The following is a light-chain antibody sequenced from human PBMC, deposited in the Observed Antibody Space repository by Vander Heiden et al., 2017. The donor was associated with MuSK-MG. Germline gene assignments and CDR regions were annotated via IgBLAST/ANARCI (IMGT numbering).Light chain of an antibody. CDR2: QDS. V-gene: IGLV3-1*01. CDR1: KLGDKY. CDR3: QAWDSSTYV. J-gene: IGLJ1*01. Sequence: SYELTQPPSLSVSPGQTASITCPGDKLGDKYACWYQQNPGQSPVLVIYQDSKLPAGIPKRFSGSSSGNTATLTISGTEAMDEADYYCQAWDSSTYVFGTGTKVTVL.